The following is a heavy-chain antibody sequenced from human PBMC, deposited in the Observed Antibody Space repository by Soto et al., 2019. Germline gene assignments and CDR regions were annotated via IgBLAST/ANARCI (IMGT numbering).Heavy chain of an antibody. J-gene: IGHJ2*01. CDR2: IYYSGST. CDR1: GGSICSRGYY. Sequence: SETLSVTSTVCGGSICSRGYYWGWIRQPPGKGLEWIGTIYYSGSTYYNPSLKSRVTISVDTSKNQFSLKLSSVTAADTAVYYCARFNWYFDLWGRGTLVTVSS. V-gene: IGHV4-39*01. CDR3: ARFNWYFDL.